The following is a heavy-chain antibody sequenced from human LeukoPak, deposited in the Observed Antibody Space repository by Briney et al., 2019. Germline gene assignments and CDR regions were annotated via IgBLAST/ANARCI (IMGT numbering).Heavy chain of an antibody. CDR3: AKEIRLGELSFHSFDN. CDR2: INQDGSGK. CDR1: GFTFSSYS. J-gene: IGHJ4*02. V-gene: IGHV3-7*01. Sequence: GGSLRLSCAASGFTFSSYSMNWVRQAPGKGLEWVANINQDGSGKYYVESVKGRFAISRDNTENSLYLLMNSLRAEDTAVYYCAKEIRLGELSFHSFDNWGQGTLVTVSS. D-gene: IGHD3-16*02.